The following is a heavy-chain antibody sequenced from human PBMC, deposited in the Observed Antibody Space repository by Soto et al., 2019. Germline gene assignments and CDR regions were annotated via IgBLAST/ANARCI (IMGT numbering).Heavy chain of an antibody. CDR1: GFSLSNSRLG. CDR2: IFSNDEK. J-gene: IGHJ4*02. D-gene: IGHD5-18*01. CDR3: ARTVDTAMGLFDY. V-gene: IGHV2-26*01. Sequence: SGPTLVNPTETLTLTCTVSGFSLSNSRLGVIWIRQPPGKALEWLAHIFSNDEKSYSTSLKSRLTISKDTSKSQVVLTMTNMDPVDTATYYCARTVDTAMGLFDYWGQGTLVTVSS.